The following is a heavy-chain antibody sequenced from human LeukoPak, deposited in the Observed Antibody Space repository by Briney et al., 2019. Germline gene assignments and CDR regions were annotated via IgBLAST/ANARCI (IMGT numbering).Heavy chain of an antibody. CDR3: ARDIQLPNGFDY. V-gene: IGHV1-2*02. D-gene: IGHD5-18*01. Sequence: ASVKVSCKASGYTFTGYYMHWVRQATGQGLEWMGWINPNSGGTNYAQKFQGRVTMTRDTSISTAYMELSRLRSDDTAVYYRARDIQLPNGFDYWGQGTLVTVSS. J-gene: IGHJ4*02. CDR1: GYTFTGYY. CDR2: INPNSGGT.